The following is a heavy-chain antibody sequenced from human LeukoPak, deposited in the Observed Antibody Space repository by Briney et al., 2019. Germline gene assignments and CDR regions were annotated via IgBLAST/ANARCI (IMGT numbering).Heavy chain of an antibody. CDR2: ISYDGSNK. CDR3: ARDPQYCGDYGCFDY. D-gene: IGHD4-17*01. J-gene: IGHJ4*02. V-gene: IGHV3-30*04. CDR1: GFTFSSYT. Sequence: PGGSLRLSCLASGFTFSSYTMHWVRQAPGKGLEWVAVISYDGSNKYYADSVKGRFTISRDNSKNTLYLQMNSLRAEDTAVYYCARDPQYCGDYGCFDYWGQGTLVTVSS.